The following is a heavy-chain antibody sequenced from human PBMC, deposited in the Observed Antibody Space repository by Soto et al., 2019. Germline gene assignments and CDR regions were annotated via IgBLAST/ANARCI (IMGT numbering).Heavy chain of an antibody. D-gene: IGHD6-19*01. CDR3: ARVIAVAGVYYYGMDV. CDR2: INHSGST. CDR1: GGSFSGYY. V-gene: IGHV4-34*01. Sequence: SETLSLTCAVYGGSFSGYYWSWIRQPPGKGLEWIGEINHSGSTNYNPSLKSRVTISVDTSKNQFSLKLSSMTAADTAVYYCARVIAVAGVYYYGMDVWGQATTVTVSS. J-gene: IGHJ6*02.